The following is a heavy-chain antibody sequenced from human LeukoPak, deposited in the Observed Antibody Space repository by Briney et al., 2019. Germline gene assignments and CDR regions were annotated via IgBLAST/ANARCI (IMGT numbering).Heavy chain of an antibody. CDR1: GGSISSGGYY. V-gene: IGHV4-30-2*01. J-gene: IGHJ3*02. D-gene: IGHD3-22*01. CDR2: IYHSGST. Sequence: SETLSLTCTVSGGSISSGGYYWSWIRQPPGKGLEWIGYIYHSGSTYYNPSLKSRVTISVDRSKNQFSLKLSSVTAADTAVYYCARAEITMIVVVTAFDIWGQGTMVIVSS. CDR3: ARAEITMIVVVTAFDI.